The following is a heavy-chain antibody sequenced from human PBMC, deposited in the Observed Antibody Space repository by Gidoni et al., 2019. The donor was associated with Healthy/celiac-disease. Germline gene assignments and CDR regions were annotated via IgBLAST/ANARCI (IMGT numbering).Heavy chain of an antibody. CDR3: AKASVGYSYGSLFDY. V-gene: IGHV3-30*18. CDR2: ISYDGSNK. D-gene: IGHD5-18*01. CDR1: GFTFSSYG. Sequence: QVQLVESGGGVVQPGRSLRLSCAASGFTFSSYGMPWVRQAPGKGLEWVAVISYDGSNKYYADSVKGRFTISRDNSKNTLYLQMNSLRAEDTAVYYCAKASVGYSYGSLFDYWGQGTLVTVSS. J-gene: IGHJ4*02.